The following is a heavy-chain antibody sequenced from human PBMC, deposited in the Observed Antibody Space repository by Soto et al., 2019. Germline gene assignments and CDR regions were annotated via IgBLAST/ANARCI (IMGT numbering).Heavy chain of an antibody. Sequence: SVKVSCKASGGTFSSSAISWVRQAPGQGLEWMGGLIPIFGTANYAQKLQGRLTLTADKSTSTAYMELGSLRAEDTAVYYCARSSPNDSSGYYPVSYYYGMDVWGQGTTVTVSS. D-gene: IGHD3-22*01. CDR3: ARSSPNDSSGYYPVSYYYGMDV. CDR1: GGTFSSSA. V-gene: IGHV1-69*06. J-gene: IGHJ6*02. CDR2: LIPIFGTA.